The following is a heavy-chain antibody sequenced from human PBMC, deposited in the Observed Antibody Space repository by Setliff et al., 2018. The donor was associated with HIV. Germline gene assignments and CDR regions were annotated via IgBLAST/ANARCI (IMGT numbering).Heavy chain of an antibody. CDR1: GYTFTSHT. V-gene: IGHV1-3*01. CDR2: INAGNGNT. D-gene: IGHD3-22*01. CDR3: ARDPDYYDSSGPDDAFDI. J-gene: IGHJ3*02. Sequence: ASVKVSCKASGYTFTSHTIHWARQAPGQGLEWMGWINAGNGNTKYSQKFQGRVTITRDTSASTAYMELSSLRSEDTAVYYCARDPDYYDSSGPDDAFDIWGQGTMVTVSS.